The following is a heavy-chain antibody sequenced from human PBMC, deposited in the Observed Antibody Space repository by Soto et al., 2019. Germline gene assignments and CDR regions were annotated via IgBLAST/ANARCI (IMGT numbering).Heavy chain of an antibody. CDR2: ISSTTNYI. Sequence: EVQLVESGGGLVKPGGSLRLSCAASGFTFTRYSMNWVRQAPGNGLEWVSSISSTTNYIYYADSMKGRFTVSRDNAKNSVYLDMNSLSAEDTAVYYCARESEDLPSNFDYWGQGTLVTVSS. V-gene: IGHV3-21*01. CDR3: ARESEDLPSNFDY. J-gene: IGHJ4*02. CDR1: GFTFTRYS.